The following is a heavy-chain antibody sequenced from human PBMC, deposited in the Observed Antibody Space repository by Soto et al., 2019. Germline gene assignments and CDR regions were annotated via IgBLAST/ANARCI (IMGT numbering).Heavy chain of an antibody. CDR3: ATWHEREHAYDV. CDR2: LYDVDGS. J-gene: IGHJ3*01. Sequence: DVQLVESGGGLMQPGESLRLSCAASGLTVSGKKYVAWVRQAPGKGLEWVSALYDVDGSFYSDSVKGRFTTSSDSSKTTFYLQMNDLRPGDTAVYYCATWHEREHAYDVWGQGTTVTVSS. V-gene: IGHV3-53*01. D-gene: IGHD1-1*01. CDR1: GLTVSGKKY.